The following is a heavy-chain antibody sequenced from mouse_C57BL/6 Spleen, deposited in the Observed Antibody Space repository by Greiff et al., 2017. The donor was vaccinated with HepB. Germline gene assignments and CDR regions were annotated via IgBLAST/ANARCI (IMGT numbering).Heavy chain of an antibody. CDR1: GYAFSSSW. D-gene: IGHD1-1*01. Sequence: VQLQQSGPELVKPGASVKISCKASGYAFSSSWMNWVKQRPGKGLEWIGRIYPGDGDTNYNGKFKGKATLTADKSSSTAYMQLSSLTSEDSAVYFCARRGTVVAPFDYWGQGTTLTVSS. V-gene: IGHV1-82*01. CDR2: IYPGDGDT. J-gene: IGHJ2*01. CDR3: ARRGTVVAPFDY.